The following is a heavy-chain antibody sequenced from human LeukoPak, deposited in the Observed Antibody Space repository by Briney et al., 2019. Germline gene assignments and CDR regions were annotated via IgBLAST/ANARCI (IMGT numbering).Heavy chain of an antibody. V-gene: IGHV4-59*01. CDR3: ARGRYYFVD. CDR2: IYYSGST. Sequence: SETLSLTCTVSGASISSYYWSWIRQPPGKGLEWIGYIYYSGSTNYNPSLKSRRTISVDTSKNQFSLKLRSVSAADTAFYYCARGRYYFVDWGQGTPVTVSS. J-gene: IGHJ4*02. D-gene: IGHD3-10*01. CDR1: GASISSYY.